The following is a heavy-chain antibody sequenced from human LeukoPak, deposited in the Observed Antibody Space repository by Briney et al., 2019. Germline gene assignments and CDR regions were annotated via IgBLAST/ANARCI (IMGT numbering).Heavy chain of an antibody. D-gene: IGHD1-26*01. Sequence: GGSLRLSCAASGFSISSYEMNWVRQARGEGLEWVSYISSSGRTIYYADSVKGRFTISRDNAKNSLYLQMNSLRAEDTAVHYCARFRGSYFDYWGQGTLVTVSS. V-gene: IGHV3-48*03. CDR3: ARFRGSYFDY. CDR2: ISSSGRTI. CDR1: GFSISSYE. J-gene: IGHJ4*02.